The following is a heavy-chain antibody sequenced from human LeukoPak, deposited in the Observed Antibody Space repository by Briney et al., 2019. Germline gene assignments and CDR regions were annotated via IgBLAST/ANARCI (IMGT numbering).Heavy chain of an antibody. CDR3: ARKKDYGDYVDY. CDR1: GASISSGGYS. Sequence: SETLSLTCAVSGASISSGGYSWNWIRLPPGKGLEWIANICHSGNTYYNPSLRSRVTISVDTSKNQFSLMLSSVTAADTALYYCARKKDYGDYVDYWGQGTLVTVSS. D-gene: IGHD4-17*01. CDR2: ICHSGNT. V-gene: IGHV4-30-2*01. J-gene: IGHJ4*02.